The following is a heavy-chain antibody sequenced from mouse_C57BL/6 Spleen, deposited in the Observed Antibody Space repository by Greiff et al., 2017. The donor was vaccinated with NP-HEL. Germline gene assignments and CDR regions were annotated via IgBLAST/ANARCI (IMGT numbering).Heavy chain of an antibody. CDR2: IWSGGST. CDR3: ARIGSSYVYFDV. V-gene: IGHV2-2*01. CDR1: GFSLTSYG. Sequence: VQLQQSGPGLVQPSQSLSITCTVSGFSLTSYGVHWVRQSPGKGLEWLGVIWSGGSTDYNAAFISRLSISKDNSKSQVFFKMNSLQADDTAIYYCARIGSSYVYFDVWGTGTTVTVSS. D-gene: IGHD1-1*01. J-gene: IGHJ1*03.